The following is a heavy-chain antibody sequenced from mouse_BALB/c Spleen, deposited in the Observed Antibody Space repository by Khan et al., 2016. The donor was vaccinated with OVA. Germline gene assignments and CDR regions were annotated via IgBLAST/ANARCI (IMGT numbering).Heavy chain of an antibody. V-gene: IGHV1-77*01. CDR2: IYPGSGTT. CDR3: ARSGIGSFAY. D-gene: IGHD2-2*01. Sequence: QVQLQQPGAELARPGASVKLSCKASGYTFTDYYINWVKQRTGQGLEWIGEIYPGSGTTYYNEKFKDKATLTADKSSSTAFMQRNSLASADSSVYFCARSGIGSFAYWGQGTLVTVSA. CDR1: GYTFTDYY. J-gene: IGHJ3*01.